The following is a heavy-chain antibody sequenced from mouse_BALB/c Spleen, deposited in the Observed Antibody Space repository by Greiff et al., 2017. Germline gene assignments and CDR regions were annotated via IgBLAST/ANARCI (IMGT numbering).Heavy chain of an antibody. Sequence: VKLMESGPGLVAPSQSLSITCTVSGFSLTGYGVNWVRQPPGKGLEWLGMIWGDGSTDYNSALKSRLSISKDNSKSQVFLKMNSLQTDDTARYYCARDRYDRGDAMDYWGQGTSVTVSS. CDR3: ARDRYDRGDAMDY. D-gene: IGHD2-14*01. CDR2: IWGDGST. J-gene: IGHJ4*01. CDR1: GFSLTGYG. V-gene: IGHV2-6-7*01.